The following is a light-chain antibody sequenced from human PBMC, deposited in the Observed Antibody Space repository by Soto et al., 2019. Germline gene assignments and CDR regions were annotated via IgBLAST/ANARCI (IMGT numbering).Light chain of an antibody. CDR1: QSISTN. V-gene: IGKV3-15*01. Sequence: ETVMTQSPATLSVSPGGRATLFCSASQSISTNLAWYQQKPGQAPRLLIYGASTRATGIPARFSGSGSGTEFTLAINSLQSEDFAVYYCQQYGSSPPITFGQGTRLEIK. CDR2: GAS. J-gene: IGKJ5*01. CDR3: QQYGSSPPIT.